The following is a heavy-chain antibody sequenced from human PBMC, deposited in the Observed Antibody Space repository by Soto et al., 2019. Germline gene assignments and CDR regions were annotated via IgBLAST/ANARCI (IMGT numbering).Heavy chain of an antibody. J-gene: IGHJ4*02. CDR2: IYYSGST. V-gene: IGHV4-59*01. D-gene: IGHD2-2*01. CDR3: ARELDCSSTSCHDY. CDR1: GGSFSGYY. Sequence: SETLSLTCAVYGGSFSGYYWSWIRQPPGKGLEWIGYIYYSGSTNYNPSLKSRVTISVDTSKNQFSLKLSSVTAADTAVYYCARELDCSSTSCHDYWGQGTLVTVSS.